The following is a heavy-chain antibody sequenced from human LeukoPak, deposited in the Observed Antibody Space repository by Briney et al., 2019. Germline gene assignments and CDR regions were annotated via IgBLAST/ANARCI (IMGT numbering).Heavy chain of an antibody. CDR2: IFHTGHT. Sequence: PSQTLSLTCAVSGGSISSGDYPWSWIRQPPGKGLEWIGYIFHTGHTSYNPSLKSRVTISVDMSKNQLSLKLSSVTAADTAVYYCARGFYGSGSQFDYWGQGTLSPSPQ. V-gene: IGHV4-30-2*01. CDR3: ARGFYGSGSQFDY. CDR1: GGSISSGDYP. D-gene: IGHD3-10*01. J-gene: IGHJ4*02.